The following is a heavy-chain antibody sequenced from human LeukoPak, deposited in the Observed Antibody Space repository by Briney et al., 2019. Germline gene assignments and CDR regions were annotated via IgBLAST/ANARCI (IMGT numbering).Heavy chain of an antibody. CDR3: ARDAKHVVVITSYYFDY. J-gene: IGHJ4*02. V-gene: IGHV1-69*04. CDR1: GCTFSSYA. Sequence: GSSVKVSFKASGCTFSSYAISWVRQAPGQGLEWMGRIIPILGIANYAQKFQGRVTITADKSTSTAYMELSSLRSEDTAVYYCARDAKHVVVITSYYFDYWGQGNLVTVSS. D-gene: IGHD3-22*01. CDR2: IIPILGIA.